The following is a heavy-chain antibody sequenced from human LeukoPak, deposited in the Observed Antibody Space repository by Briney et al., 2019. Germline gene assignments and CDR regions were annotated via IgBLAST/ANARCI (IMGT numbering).Heavy chain of an antibody. J-gene: IGHJ4*02. V-gene: IGHV3-23*01. CDR1: GFTFSSYA. CDR3: VLPYDYGDYVFDY. D-gene: IGHD4-17*01. CDR2: ISGSGGST. Sequence: GGSLRLSCAASGFTFSSYAMSWVRQAPGKGLEWVSAISGSGGSTYYADSVKGRFTISRDNSKNTLYLQMNSLRAEDTAVYYCVLPYDYGDYVFDYWGQGTLVIVSS.